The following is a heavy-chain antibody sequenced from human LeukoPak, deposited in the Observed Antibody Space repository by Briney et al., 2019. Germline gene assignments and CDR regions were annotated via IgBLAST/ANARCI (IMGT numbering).Heavy chain of an antibody. J-gene: IGHJ4*02. V-gene: IGHV5-51*01. Sequence: GESLKISCKGTGYSFTSYWIGLVRPMPGKGLELVGIIYSGDSDNRYRPSLQGQVTSSADKSISTAYLQWSSLKASDTAMYYCARPFNPDWNLDYWGQGTLVTVSS. CDR3: ARPFNPDWNLDY. CDR2: IYSGDSDN. CDR1: GYSFTSYW. D-gene: IGHD1-1*01.